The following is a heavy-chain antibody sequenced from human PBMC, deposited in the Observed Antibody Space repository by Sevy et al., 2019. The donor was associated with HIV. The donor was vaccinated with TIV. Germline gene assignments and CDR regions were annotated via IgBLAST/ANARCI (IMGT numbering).Heavy chain of an antibody. CDR1: GFTFSSYA. CDR3: GKDRIRGLWFGELSGGLDY. J-gene: IGHJ4*02. V-gene: IGHV3-30-3*01. CDR2: ISYDGSNK. Sequence: GGSLRLSCAASGFTFSSYAMHWVRQAPGKGLEWVAVISYDGSNKYNTDSVKGRFTISRDDSKNTLYLQMNSLRAEDTAMYYCGKDRIRGLWFGELSGGLDYWGQGTLVTVSS. D-gene: IGHD3-10*01.